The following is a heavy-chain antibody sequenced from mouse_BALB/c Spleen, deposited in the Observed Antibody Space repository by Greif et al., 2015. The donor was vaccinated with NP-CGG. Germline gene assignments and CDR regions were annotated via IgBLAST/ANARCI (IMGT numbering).Heavy chain of an antibody. CDR2: ISSGGST. CDR3: ARYDGYYYYAMDY. Sequence: EVQVVESGGGLVKPGGSLKLSCAASGFAFSSYDMSWVRQTPGKRLEWVAYISSGGSTYYPDTVKGRFTISRDNAKNTLYLQMSSLKSEDTAMYYCARYDGYYYYAMDYWGQGTSVTVSS. J-gene: IGHJ4*01. CDR1: GFAFSSYD. D-gene: IGHD2-3*01. V-gene: IGHV5-12-1*01.